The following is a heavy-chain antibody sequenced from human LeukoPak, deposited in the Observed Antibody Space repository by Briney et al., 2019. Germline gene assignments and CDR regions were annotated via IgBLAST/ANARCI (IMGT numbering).Heavy chain of an antibody. V-gene: IGHV1-8*01. CDR2: MNPNSGNT. J-gene: IGHJ6*03. D-gene: IGHD2-2*01. CDR3: ARDRRCRLLCGWRGYYYMDV. CDR1: GYTFTSYD. Sequence: GASVKVSCKASGYTFTSYDINWVRQATGQGLEWMGWMNPNSGNTGYAQKFQGRVTMTRNTSISTAYMELSSLRSEDTAVYYCARDRRCRLLCGWRGYYYMDVRGKGTTVTISS.